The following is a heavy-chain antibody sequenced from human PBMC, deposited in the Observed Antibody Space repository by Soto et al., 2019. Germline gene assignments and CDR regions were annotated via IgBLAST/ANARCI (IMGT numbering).Heavy chain of an antibody. CDR3: AAWAEGATEVH. D-gene: IGHD3-16*01. J-gene: IGHJ4*02. V-gene: IGHV3-33*01. CDR2: IWYDASKQ. CDR1: GFSFSVYG. Sequence: QVQLVESGGGVVQPGRSLRLSCKTSGFSFSVYGMQWVRQAPGKGLEWMAVIWYDASKQFYAASVEGRFTISRDNSKAILSRPRNSLRAEDTSVNYFAAWAEGATEVHWGQGTLVTVSS.